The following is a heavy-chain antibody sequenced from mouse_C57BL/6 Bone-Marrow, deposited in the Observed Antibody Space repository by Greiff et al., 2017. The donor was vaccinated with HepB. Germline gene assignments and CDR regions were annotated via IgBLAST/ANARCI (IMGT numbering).Heavy chain of an antibody. J-gene: IGHJ3*01. CDR1: GYTFTDYY. V-gene: IGHV1-76*01. CDR3: ARGGWLLPAWFAY. CDR2: IYPGSGNT. Sequence: QVQLQQSGAELVRPGASVKLSCKASGYTFTDYYINWVKQRPGQGLEWIARIYPGSGNTYYNEKFKGKATLTAEKSSSTAYMQLSSLTSEDSAVYFCARGGWLLPAWFAYWGQGTLVTVSA. D-gene: IGHD2-3*01.